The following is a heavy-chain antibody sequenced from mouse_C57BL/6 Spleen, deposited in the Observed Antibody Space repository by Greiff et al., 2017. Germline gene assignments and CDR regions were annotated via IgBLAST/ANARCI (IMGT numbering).Heavy chain of an antibody. CDR2: IDPSDSYT. D-gene: IGHD1-1*01. V-gene: IGHV1-69*01. Sequence: QVQLKQPGAELVMPGASVKLSCKASGYTFTSYWMHWVKQRPGQGLEWIGEIDPSDSYTNYNQKFKGKSTLTVDKSSSTAYMQLSSLTSEDSAVYYCARPNYYGKGYYAMDYWGQGTSVTVSS. J-gene: IGHJ4*01. CDR1: GYTFTSYW. CDR3: ARPNYYGKGYYAMDY.